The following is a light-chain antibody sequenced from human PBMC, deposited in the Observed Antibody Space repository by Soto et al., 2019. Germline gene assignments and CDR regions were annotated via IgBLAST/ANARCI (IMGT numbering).Light chain of an antibody. CDR3: QQYATSPWT. CDR1: QSVSVTY. J-gene: IGKJ1*01. V-gene: IGKV3-20*01. Sequence: EIVLTQSPATLSLSPGERATLSCRASQSVSVTYLAWYQQKPAQPPRLLIYATSTRSSGIPDRFIGSGSGTDFTLTITRLEPEDFALYYCQQYATSPWTFGQGTKVDIK. CDR2: ATS.